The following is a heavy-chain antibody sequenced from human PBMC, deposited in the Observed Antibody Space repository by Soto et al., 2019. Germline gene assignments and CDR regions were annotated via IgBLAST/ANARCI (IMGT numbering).Heavy chain of an antibody. Sequence: SETLSLTCTVSGGSISSGGYYWSWIRQHPGKGLEWIGYIYYSGSTYYNPSLKSRVTISVDTSKNQFSLKLSSVTAADTAVYYCARDRDLNWFDPWGQGTLVTVSS. CDR1: GGSISSGGYY. CDR3: ARDRDLNWFDP. J-gene: IGHJ5*02. CDR2: IYYSGST. V-gene: IGHV4-31*03.